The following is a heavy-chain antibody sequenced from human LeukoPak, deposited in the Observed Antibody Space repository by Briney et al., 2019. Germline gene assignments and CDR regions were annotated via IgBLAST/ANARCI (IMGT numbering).Heavy chain of an antibody. V-gene: IGHV4-39*07. D-gene: IGHD3-3*01. CDR1: GGSISSSSYY. CDR2: IYYSGST. J-gene: IGHJ1*01. Sequence: SETLSLTCTVSGGSISSSSYYWGWIRQPPGKGLEWIGSIYYSGSTYYNPSLKSRVTISVDTSKNQFSLKLSSVTAADTAVYYCARDWSGPNRAEHWGQAPWSPSPQ. CDR3: ARDWSGPNRAEH.